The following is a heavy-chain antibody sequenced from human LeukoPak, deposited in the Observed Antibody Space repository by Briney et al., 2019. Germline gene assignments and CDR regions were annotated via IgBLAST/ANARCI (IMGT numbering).Heavy chain of an antibody. V-gene: IGHV3-23*01. CDR1: GFTFSSYA. J-gene: IGHJ6*03. CDR2: ISGSGGST. CDR3: ARRVVAATRGLYYYYYYMDV. D-gene: IGHD2-15*01. Sequence: GGSLRLSCAASGFTFSSYAMSWVRQAPGKGLEWVSAISGSGGSTYYADSVKGRFTISRDNSKNTLYLQMNSLRAEDTAVYYCARRVVAATRGLYYYYYYMDVWGKGTTVTVSS.